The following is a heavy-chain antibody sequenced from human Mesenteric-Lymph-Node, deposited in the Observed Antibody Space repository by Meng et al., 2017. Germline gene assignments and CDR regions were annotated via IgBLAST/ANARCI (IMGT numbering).Heavy chain of an antibody. CDR3: ARERTLAAAATRGMDG. CDR1: GFTFSSYA. CDR2: IYSGGST. J-gene: IGHJ6*02. D-gene: IGHD6-13*01. V-gene: IGHV3-53*01. Sequence: GESLKISCAASGFTFSSYAMSWVRQAPGKGVERVSVIYSGGSTYYADTVKGRFTISRDNSKNTLYLQMNSLRAEDTAVYYCARERTLAAAATRGMDGWGQGTTVTVSS.